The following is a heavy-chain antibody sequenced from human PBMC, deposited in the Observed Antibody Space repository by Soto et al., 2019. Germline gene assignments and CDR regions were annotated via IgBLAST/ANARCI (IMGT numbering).Heavy chain of an antibody. D-gene: IGHD3-22*01. CDR3: AGEGPYYSASRMDV. CDR1: GIPVSSNY. J-gene: IGHJ6*02. CDR2: LHSGGDT. V-gene: IGHV3-53*04. Sequence: EVQLVESGGGLVQPGGSLRLSCVASGIPVSSNYMTWVRQAPGKGLEWVSVLHSGGDTYYANSVKGRFTISRHDSTNTLFLQMTSLAAEDTAVYYCAGEGPYYSASRMDVWGQGTTVTVSS.